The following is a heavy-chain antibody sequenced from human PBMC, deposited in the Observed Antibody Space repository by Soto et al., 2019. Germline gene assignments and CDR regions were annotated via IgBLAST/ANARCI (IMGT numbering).Heavy chain of an antibody. Sequence: PVGSVRLSCAGSGFILRNYWMSWVRQAPGMGLQWVASIREDGSEKYYVDPVKGRFTISRENAKNSLYLQMNSLRAEDTAVYYCARHHYSSGSHGDMDVWGQGTTVTVSS. V-gene: IGHV3-7*03. CDR1: GFILRNYW. CDR2: IREDGSEK. J-gene: IGHJ6*01. CDR3: ARHHYSSGSHGDMDV. D-gene: IGHD6-19*01.